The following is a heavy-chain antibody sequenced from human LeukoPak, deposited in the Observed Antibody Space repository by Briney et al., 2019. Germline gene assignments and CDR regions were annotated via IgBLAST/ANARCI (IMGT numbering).Heavy chain of an antibody. CDR1: GYTFTGYY. CDR3: AGEGVAVADGAFDI. J-gene: IGHJ3*02. CDR2: INPNSGGT. D-gene: IGHD6-19*01. V-gene: IGHV1-2*02. Sequence: ASVKVSCKASGYTFTGYYMHWVRQAPGQGLEWMGWINPNSGGTNYAQKFQGRVTMTRDTSISTAYMELRSLRSDDTAVYYCAGEGVAVADGAFDIWGQGTMVTVSS.